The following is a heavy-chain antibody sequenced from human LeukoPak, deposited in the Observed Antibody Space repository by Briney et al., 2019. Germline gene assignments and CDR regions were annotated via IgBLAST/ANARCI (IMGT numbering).Heavy chain of an antibody. J-gene: IGHJ4*02. CDR3: AKTRGYSNSWYDY. CDR2: ISGSGDNI. V-gene: IGHV3-23*01. Sequence: GGSLRLSCAASGFTFSDFFMNWIRQAPGKGLEWVSGISGSGDNIFYADSVKGRFTISRDNSKNTLYLQMNSLRAEDTAVYYCAKTRGYSNSWYDYWGQGTLVTVSS. CDR1: GFTFSDFF. D-gene: IGHD6-13*01.